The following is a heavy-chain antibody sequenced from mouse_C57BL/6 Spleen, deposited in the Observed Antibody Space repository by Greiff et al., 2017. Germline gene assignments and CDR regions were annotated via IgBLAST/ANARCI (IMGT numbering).Heavy chain of an antibody. J-gene: IGHJ2*01. Sequence: ESGPGLVKPSQSLSLTCSVTGYSITRGYYWNWIRQFPGNKLEWMGYISYDGSNNYNPSLKNRISITRDTSKNQFFLKLNSVTTEDTATYYCARDDDYDGDYFDYWGQGTTLTVSS. CDR1: GYSITRGYY. CDR3: ARDDDYDGDYFDY. D-gene: IGHD2-4*01. V-gene: IGHV3-6*01. CDR2: ISYDGSN.